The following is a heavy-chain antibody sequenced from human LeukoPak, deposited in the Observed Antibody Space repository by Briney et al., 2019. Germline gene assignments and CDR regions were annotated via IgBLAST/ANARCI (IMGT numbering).Heavy chain of an antibody. CDR1: GGSISSYY. J-gene: IGHJ4*02. CDR2: IYYSGST. D-gene: IGHD5-18*01. V-gene: IGHV4-59*01. Sequence: SETLSLTCTVSGGSISSYYWSWIRRPPGKGPEWIGYIYYSGSTNYNPSLKSRVTISVDTSKNQFSLKLSSVTAADTAVYYCARARGYSYGYAFDYWGQGTLVTVSS. CDR3: ARARGYSYGYAFDY.